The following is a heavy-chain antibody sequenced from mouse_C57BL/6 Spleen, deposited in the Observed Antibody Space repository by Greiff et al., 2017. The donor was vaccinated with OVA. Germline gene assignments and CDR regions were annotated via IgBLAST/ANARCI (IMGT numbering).Heavy chain of an antibody. V-gene: IGHV1-53*01. D-gene: IGHD3-2*02. CDR3: ARDSSGPNDMDY. J-gene: IGHJ4*01. CDR1: GYTFTSYW. CDR2: INPSNGGT. Sequence: QVHVKQPGTELVKPGASVKLSCKASGYTFTSYWMHWVKQRPGQGLEWIGNINPSNGGTNYNEKFKSKATLTVDKSSSTAYMQLSSLTSEDSAVYYCARDSSGPNDMDYWGQGTSVTVSS.